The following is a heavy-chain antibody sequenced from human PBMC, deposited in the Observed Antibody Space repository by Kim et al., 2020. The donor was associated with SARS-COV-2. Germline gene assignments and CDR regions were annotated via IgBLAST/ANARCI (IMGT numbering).Heavy chain of an antibody. V-gene: IGHV3-64D*09. CDR3: VKGIVAASLFEY. CDR1: GFTFSGYP. D-gene: IGHD2-15*01. Sequence: GGSLRLSCSASGFTFSGYPMHWVRQAPGKGLEYVSAISSNGGSTYYADSVKGRFTISRDNSKNTLYLQMSSLRTEDTAVYYCVKGIVAASLFEYWGQGTLVTVSS. CDR2: ISSNGGST. J-gene: IGHJ4*02.